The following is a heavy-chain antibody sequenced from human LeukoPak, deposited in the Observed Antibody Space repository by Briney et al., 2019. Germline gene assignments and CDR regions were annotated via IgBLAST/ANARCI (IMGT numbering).Heavy chain of an antibody. CDR1: GYTFTSYA. J-gene: IGHJ4*02. CDR3: ARVFITMVRGVPFDY. V-gene: IGHV1-3*01. Sequence: GASVKVSCKASGYTFTSYAMHWVRQAPGQRLEWMGWINAGNGNTKYSQKFQGRVTITRDTSASTAYMELSSLRSEDTAVYYCARVFITMVRGVPFDYWGQGTLVTVSS. CDR2: INAGNGNT. D-gene: IGHD3-10*01.